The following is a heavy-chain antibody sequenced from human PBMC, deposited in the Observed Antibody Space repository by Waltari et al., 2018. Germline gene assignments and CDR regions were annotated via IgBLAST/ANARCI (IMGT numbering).Heavy chain of an antibody. V-gene: IGHV3-23*01. Sequence: EVQLLESGGGLVQQGGSLTLSCVGSGIRFNNHAMTWVRQSPIKGLDWISGIDVTGSTTYYADSVRGSFTISRDNVKSTLTLQMNNLRADDTAVYYCAKPLGASDSWGRGTLVTVSS. CDR3: AKPLGASDS. D-gene: IGHD3-16*01. CDR1: GIRFNNHA. CDR2: IDVTGSTT. J-gene: IGHJ4*02.